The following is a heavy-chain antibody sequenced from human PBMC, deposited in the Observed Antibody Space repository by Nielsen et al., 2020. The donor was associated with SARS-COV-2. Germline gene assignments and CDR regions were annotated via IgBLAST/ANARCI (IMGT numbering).Heavy chain of an antibody. V-gene: IGHV3-7*03. Sequence: GESLKISCAASGFTFSSYWMTWVRQAPGKGLEWVANVKQDGNEKYFVDSVKGRFTISRDNAKNSLYLQMNSLKAEDTAVYYCARVGGQYSNNPNWFDPWGQGTLVTVSS. D-gene: IGHD4-11*01. J-gene: IGHJ5*02. CDR3: ARVGGQYSNNPNWFDP. CDR1: GFTFSSYW. CDR2: VKQDGNEK.